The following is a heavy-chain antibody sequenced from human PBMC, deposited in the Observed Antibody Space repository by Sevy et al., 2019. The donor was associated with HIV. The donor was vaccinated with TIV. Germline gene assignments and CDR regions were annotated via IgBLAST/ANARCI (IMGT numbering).Heavy chain of an antibody. D-gene: IGHD2-15*01. Sequence: ASVKVSCKASGYTFTGYYMHWVRQAPGQGLEWMGWINPNSGGTDYAQKFQGRVTMTRDTSISTAYMELSRLRSDDTAVYYCAREEPRRYCSGGSCHAIDYWGQGTLDTVSS. J-gene: IGHJ4*02. CDR2: INPNSGGT. CDR1: GYTFTGYY. V-gene: IGHV1-2*02. CDR3: AREEPRRYCSGGSCHAIDY.